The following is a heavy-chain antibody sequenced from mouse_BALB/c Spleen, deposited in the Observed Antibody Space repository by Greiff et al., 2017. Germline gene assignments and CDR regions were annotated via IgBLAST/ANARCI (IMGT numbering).Heavy chain of an antibody. CDR1: GFTFSDYY. CDR3: ARAQLGRAWFAY. Sequence: EVHLVESGGGLVKPGGSLKLSCAASGFTFSDYYMYWVRQTPEKRLEWVATISDGGSYTYYPDSVKGRFTISRDNAKNNLYLQMSSLKSEDTAMYYCARAQLGRAWFAYWGQGTLVTVSA. J-gene: IGHJ3*01. CDR2: ISDGGSYT. D-gene: IGHD4-1*02. V-gene: IGHV5-4*02.